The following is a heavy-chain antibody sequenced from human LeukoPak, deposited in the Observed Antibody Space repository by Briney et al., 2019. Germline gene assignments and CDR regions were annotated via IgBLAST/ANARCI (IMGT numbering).Heavy chain of an antibody. Sequence: GGSLRLSCAASRLTFSSYAMSWVRQAPGRGLEWVSTISGSGGSTYYADSVKGRFTTSRDNSKNTLYLQMNSLRAEGTAIYSCARCDRYSSNWPFDYWAQGTLVSVSS. J-gene: IGHJ4*02. CDR3: ARCDRYSSNWPFDY. D-gene: IGHD6-13*01. CDR1: RLTFSSYA. V-gene: IGHV3-23*01. CDR2: ISGSGGST.